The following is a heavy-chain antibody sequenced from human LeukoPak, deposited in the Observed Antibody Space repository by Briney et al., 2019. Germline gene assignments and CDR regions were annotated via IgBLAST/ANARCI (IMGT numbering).Heavy chain of an antibody. J-gene: IGHJ3*01. D-gene: IGHD1/OR15-1a*01. CDR2: SSWNSGTI. CDR3: AKDLAVGTSPRVYAFDV. CDR1: GFTFSDYA. V-gene: IGHV3-9*01. Sequence: PGGSLRPSCAASGFTFSDYAMHWARQVPGKGLEWVGGSSWNSGTIAYGESVKGRATISRDNARNSLYLEVNSLRVEDTALYYCAKDLAVGTSPRVYAFDVWGQGSLVTVSS.